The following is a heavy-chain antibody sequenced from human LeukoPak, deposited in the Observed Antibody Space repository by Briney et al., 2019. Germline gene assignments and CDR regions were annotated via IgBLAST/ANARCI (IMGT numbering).Heavy chain of an antibody. CDR3: ARGLGYCSGRTCYSGNY. CDR1: GGSISSYY. CDR2: THYSGIA. J-gene: IGHJ4*01. D-gene: IGHD2-15*01. V-gene: IGHV4-59*01. Sequence: SETLFLTCTVSGGSISSYYWSWIRQPPGKGLEWIGYTHYSGIASYNPSLKSRVTISLDTSNDRFSLKLSSVTAADTAVYFCARGLGYCSGRTCYSGNYWGRGTLVTVSS.